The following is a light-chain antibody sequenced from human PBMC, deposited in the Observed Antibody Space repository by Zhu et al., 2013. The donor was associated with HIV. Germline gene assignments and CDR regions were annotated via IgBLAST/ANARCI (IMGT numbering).Light chain of an antibody. J-gene: IGKJ1*01. CDR1: QANTNY. CDR3: QKYNSAQWT. CDR2: AAS. V-gene: IGKV1-27*01. Sequence: DIQMTQSPSFLPASVGDRVTITCRASQANTNYVAWYQQKPGKVPKLLIYAASTLQSGVPSRFSGSGSGRDFTLSISSLQPEDVGTYYCQKYNSAQWTFGQGDQGGTQT.